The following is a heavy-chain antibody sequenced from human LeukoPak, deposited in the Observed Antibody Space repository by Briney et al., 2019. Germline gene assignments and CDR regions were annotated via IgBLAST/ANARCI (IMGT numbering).Heavy chain of an antibody. J-gene: IGHJ6*03. CDR1: GYTFTSYY. Sequence: ASVKVSCKASGYTFTSYYMHWVRQAHGQGLEWMGIINPSGGSTNYAQEFQGRVTMTRDTSTSTVYMELSSLRSEDTAVYYCTKSVYFYYMDVWGKGSTVTVSS. CDR3: TKSVYFYYMDV. V-gene: IGHV1-46*01. CDR2: INPSGGST.